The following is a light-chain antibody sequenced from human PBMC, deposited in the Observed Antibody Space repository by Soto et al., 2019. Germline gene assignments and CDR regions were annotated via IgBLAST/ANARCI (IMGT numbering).Light chain of an antibody. Sequence: QSVLTQPASVSGSPGQSITISCTGTSSDVGGYNYVSWYQQHPGKAPKLMIYEVSNRPSGVSNRFSGSKSGYTASLTISGLQAEDEDAYYCSSYTTSSTLYVFGSGAKV. J-gene: IGLJ1*01. V-gene: IGLV2-14*01. CDR3: SSYTTSSTLYV. CDR2: EVS. CDR1: SSDVGGYNY.